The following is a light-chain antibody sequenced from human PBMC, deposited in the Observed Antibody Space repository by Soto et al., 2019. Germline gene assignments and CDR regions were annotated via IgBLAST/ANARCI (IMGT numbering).Light chain of an antibody. CDR3: QQRTSPIT. V-gene: IGKV3-11*01. CDR1: QSVSSY. CDR2: DAS. Sequence: EIVLRQSPATLSLSPGERATLSFRASQSVSSYLAWYQQKPGQAPRLLIYDASNRATGIPARFSGSGSGTDFTLTISSLEPEDFAVYYCQQRTSPITFGQGTRLEI. J-gene: IGKJ5*01.